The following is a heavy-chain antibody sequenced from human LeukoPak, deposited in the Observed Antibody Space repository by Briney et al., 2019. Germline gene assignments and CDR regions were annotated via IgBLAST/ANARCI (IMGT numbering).Heavy chain of an antibody. Sequence: SETLSLTCAVSGGSISSTDWWSWVRQPPGKGLEWIGEIYHSGSTNYNPSLMSRVIISIDTSENQFSLKLRSVTAADTAVYYCARDTDYGDTYFDYWGQGTLVTVSS. V-gene: IGHV4-4*02. D-gene: IGHD4-17*01. CDR3: ARDTDYGDTYFDY. CDR1: GGSISSTDW. CDR2: IYHSGST. J-gene: IGHJ4*02.